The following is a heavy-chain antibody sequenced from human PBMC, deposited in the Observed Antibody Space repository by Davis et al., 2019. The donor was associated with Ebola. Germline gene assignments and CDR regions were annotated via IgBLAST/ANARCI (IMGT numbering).Heavy chain of an antibody. V-gene: IGHV3-23*01. CDR2: ASGNGGGT. J-gene: IGHJ4*02. Sequence: GGSLRLSCVASGFTFSSYAMSWVRQAPGKGLEWVSAASGNGGGTYYADPVMGRFTVSRDNSRNTLYLQMNSLRAEDTAVYYCAGGDFWSGQFDYWGQGILVTVSS. D-gene: IGHD3-3*01. CDR3: AGGDFWSGQFDY. CDR1: GFTFSSYA.